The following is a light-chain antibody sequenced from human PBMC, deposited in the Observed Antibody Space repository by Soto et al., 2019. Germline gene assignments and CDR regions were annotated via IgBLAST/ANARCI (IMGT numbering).Light chain of an antibody. J-gene: IGKJ1*01. CDR2: GAS. V-gene: IGKV3-20*01. Sequence: PGERATLSCRTSKSVTANYLAWYQQKPGQAPRLLIYGASSRASGIPDRFSGSGSGTDFTLTITRLEPEDFAVYYCQQYDSLPRTFGQGTKVEIK. CDR3: QQYDSLPRT. CDR1: KSVTANY.